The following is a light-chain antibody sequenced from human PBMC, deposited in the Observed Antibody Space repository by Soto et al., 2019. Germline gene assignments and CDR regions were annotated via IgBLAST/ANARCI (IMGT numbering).Light chain of an antibody. CDR2: DAS. Sequence: EIVLTQSPATLSLSPGERATLSCRASQSVSSYLAWNQQKPGQAPRLLIYDASNRATGILARFSGSGSGTDFTLTISSLEPEDFAVYYCQQYGTSPRTFGQGTKVEFK. V-gene: IGKV3-11*01. CDR3: QQYGTSPRT. J-gene: IGKJ1*01. CDR1: QSVSSY.